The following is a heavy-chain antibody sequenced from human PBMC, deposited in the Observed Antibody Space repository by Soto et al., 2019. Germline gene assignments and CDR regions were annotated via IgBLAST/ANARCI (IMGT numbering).Heavy chain of an antibody. V-gene: IGHV3-30*04. CDR2: ISYDEKKT. CDR1: GFTFRSYA. D-gene: IGHD2-15*01. CDR3: ARARDIARASKDIWFDP. Sequence: QVQLVESGGGVVQPGRSLRLSCAASGFTFRSYAMHWVRQAPGKGLEWVAVISYDEKKTYYADSVKGRFTISRDNSKNTLYLQVNSLSAEDTAVYYCARARDIARASKDIWFDPWGQGTLVTVSS. J-gene: IGHJ5*02.